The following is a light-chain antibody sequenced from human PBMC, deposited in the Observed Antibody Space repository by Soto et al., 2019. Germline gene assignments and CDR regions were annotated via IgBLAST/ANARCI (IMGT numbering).Light chain of an antibody. CDR1: QSVSSN. CDR3: QQSNSWPYT. J-gene: IGKJ2*01. Sequence: EIVMTQSPATLSVSPGERATLSCRASQSVSSNLACYQQKPGQGPRLLFYGASTRATGIPARFIGSGSGTDFTLTIISLQSEDFAVYYCQQSNSWPYTFGQGTKLEIK. V-gene: IGKV3-15*01. CDR2: GAS.